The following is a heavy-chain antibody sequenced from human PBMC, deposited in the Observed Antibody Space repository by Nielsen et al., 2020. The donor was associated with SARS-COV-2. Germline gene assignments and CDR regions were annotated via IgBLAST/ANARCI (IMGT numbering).Heavy chain of an antibody. CDR3: ARVVVVVAATNYYYGMDV. V-gene: IGHV4-31*02. CDR2: IYYSGST. J-gene: IGHJ6*02. Sequence: WIRQPPGKGLEWIGYIYYSGSTYYNPSLKSRVTISVDTSKNQFSLKLSSVTAADTAVYYCARVVVVVAATNYYYGMDVWGQGTTVTVSS. D-gene: IGHD2-15*01.